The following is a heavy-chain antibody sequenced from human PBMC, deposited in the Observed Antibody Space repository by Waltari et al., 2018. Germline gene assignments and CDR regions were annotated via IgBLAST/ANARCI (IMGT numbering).Heavy chain of an antibody. V-gene: IGHV1-2*02. CDR3: ARNLALGVPRCNFDP. D-gene: IGHD3-10*01. J-gene: IGHJ2*01. CDR2: NNANTGGK. CDR1: GYTFTAYY. Sequence: QVQLVQSGAEVKKPGASVKVSCKASGYTFTAYYMHWVRQAPGQGLEWMGGNNANTGGKTYAKKLNGRRTTTRDTSISTAYIALTRQPSAVTALYYCARNLALGVPRCNFDPWARGTLFTVS.